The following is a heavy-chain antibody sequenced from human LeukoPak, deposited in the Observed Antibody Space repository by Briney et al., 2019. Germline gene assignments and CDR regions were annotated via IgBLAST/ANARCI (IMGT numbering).Heavy chain of an antibody. CDR2: IYTSGST. D-gene: IGHD3-22*01. Sequence: SETLSLTCTVSGGSISSYYWSWIRQPAGKGLEWIGRIYTSGSTNYNPSLKSRVTMSVDTSKNQFSLKLSSVTAVDTAVYYCARDYYDSSGPSPSWFDPWGQGTLVTVSS. J-gene: IGHJ5*02. CDR3: ARDYYDSSGPSPSWFDP. CDR1: GGSISSYY. V-gene: IGHV4-4*07.